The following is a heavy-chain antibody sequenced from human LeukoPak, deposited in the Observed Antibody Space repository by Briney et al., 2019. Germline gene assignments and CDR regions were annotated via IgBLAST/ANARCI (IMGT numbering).Heavy chain of an antibody. V-gene: IGHV4-59*01. Sequence: AEPMSLTCTVSGGSINSYYWSWIPQPPGKGLEWIGDIYYSGSTNYNPSLKSRVTISVDTSKNQFCLKLSSVTAADTALYYCVRANYFDYWGQGTLVTVSS. CDR3: VRANYFDY. CDR1: GGSINSYY. J-gene: IGHJ4*02. CDR2: IYYSGST.